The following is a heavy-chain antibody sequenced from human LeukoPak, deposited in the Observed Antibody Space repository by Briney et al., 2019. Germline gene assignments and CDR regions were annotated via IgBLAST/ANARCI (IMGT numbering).Heavy chain of an antibody. J-gene: IGHJ4*02. CDR2: IKSKSDGGTT. Sequence: GGSLRLSCAASGFTFSNAWMGWVRQAPGRGLEWVGRIKSKSDGGTTDYAEGVKGRFTISRDDSNNMLYLQINSLKTENTAVYYCTTRARYYYDSSGYYGDYFDYWGQGTLVTVSS. CDR3: TTRARYYYDSSGYYGDYFDY. V-gene: IGHV3-15*01. CDR1: GFTFSNAW. D-gene: IGHD3-22*01.